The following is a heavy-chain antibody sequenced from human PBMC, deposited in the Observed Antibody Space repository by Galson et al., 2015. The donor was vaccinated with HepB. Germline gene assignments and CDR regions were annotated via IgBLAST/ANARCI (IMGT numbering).Heavy chain of an antibody. CDR2: ISGSGGST. CDR3: ARDDGPRGRAFDI. Sequence: SLRLSCAASGFTFSSYAMSWVRQAPGKGLEWVSAISGSGGSTYYADSVKGRFTISRDNSKNTLYLQMNSLRDEDTAVYYCARDDGPRGRAFDIWGQGTMVTVSS. J-gene: IGHJ3*02. D-gene: IGHD5-24*01. CDR1: GFTFSSYA. V-gene: IGHV3-23*01.